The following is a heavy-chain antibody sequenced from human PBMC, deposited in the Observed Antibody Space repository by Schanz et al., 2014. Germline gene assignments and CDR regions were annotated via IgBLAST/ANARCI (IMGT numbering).Heavy chain of an antibody. CDR2: ISGGGGTT. CDR1: EFTFSTDA. CDR3: AKSQGSSFDS. J-gene: IGHJ4*02. Sequence: DVHLLESGGGLVQPGGSLRLSCAASEFTFSTDAMSWVRQAPGKGLEWLSAISGGGGTTYYADSVKGRFTISSDNSKSTLYLQMSSLRAEDTAVYYCAKSQGSSFDSWGQGTLVTVSS. V-gene: IGHV3-23*01. D-gene: IGHD6-13*01.